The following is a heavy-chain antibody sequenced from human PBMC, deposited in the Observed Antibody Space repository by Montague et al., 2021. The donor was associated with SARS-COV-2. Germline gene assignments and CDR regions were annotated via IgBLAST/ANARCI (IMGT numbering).Heavy chain of an antibody. CDR2: TYYRSKWYN. CDR1: GDSVSGHRAT. CDR3: TSGREGNYNVMDV. J-gene: IGHJ6*02. Sequence: CAISGDSVSGHRATWNWVRQSPSRGLEWLGRTYYRSKWYNDYAVSLRGRVTINPDTSKNQFSLQLNSVTPEDTAIYYCTSGREGNYNVMDVWGQGTTVTVSS. V-gene: IGHV6-1*01. D-gene: IGHD1-1*01.